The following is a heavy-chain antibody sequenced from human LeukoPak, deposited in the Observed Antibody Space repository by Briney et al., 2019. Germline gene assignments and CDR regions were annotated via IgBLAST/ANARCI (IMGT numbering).Heavy chain of an antibody. Sequence: GASVKVSCKASGYTHTTCYMHWVRQAPGQGLEWMGVMNPSGGTASYAQKFQGRVTLTRDTSTSTVYMELSSLRSEDTAVYYCARVPSIAGITRSKYYCDYWGQGTLVTVSS. J-gene: IGHJ4*02. V-gene: IGHV1-46*01. CDR3: ARVPSIAGITRSKYYCDY. CDR1: GYTHTTCY. CDR2: MNPSGGTA. D-gene: IGHD1-14*01.